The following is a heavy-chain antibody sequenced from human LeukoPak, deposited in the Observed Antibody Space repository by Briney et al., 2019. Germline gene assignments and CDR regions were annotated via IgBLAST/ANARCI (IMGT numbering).Heavy chain of an antibody. CDR1: GFTVSSDY. J-gene: IGHJ4*02. Sequence: GGSLRLSCAASGFTVSSDYMSWVRQAPGKGLEWGSIVYSDGTTYCADSVKGRFSVSRDISKNTMSVQMNGLRPEDTAVYYCARVNYAGGFDYWGQGTLVTVSS. V-gene: IGHV3-66*02. D-gene: IGHD1-7*01. CDR3: ARVNYAGGFDY. CDR2: VYSDGTT.